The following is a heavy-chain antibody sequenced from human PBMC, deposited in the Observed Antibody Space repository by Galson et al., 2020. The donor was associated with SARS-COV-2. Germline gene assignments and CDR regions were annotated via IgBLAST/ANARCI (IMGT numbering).Heavy chain of an antibody. V-gene: IGHV3-30*04. CDR2: IPYDGSNK. J-gene: IGHJ6*03. CDR3: ARDLSDVYARHYYYMDV. CDR1: GFTFSSYA. D-gene: IGHD4-17*01. Sequence: GGSLRLSCAASGFTFSSYAMHWVRQAPGKGLEWVAVIPYDGSNKYYADSVKGRFTISRDNSKNTLYLQMNSLRAEDTAVYYCARDLSDVYARHYYYMDVWGKGTTVTISS.